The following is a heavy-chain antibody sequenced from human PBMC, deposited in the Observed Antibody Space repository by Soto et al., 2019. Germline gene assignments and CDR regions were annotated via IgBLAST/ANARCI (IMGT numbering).Heavy chain of an antibody. CDR1: GGTFSSYA. D-gene: IGHD2-15*01. Sequence: SVKVSCKASGGTFSSYAISWVRQAPGQGLGWMGGIIPIFGTANYAQKFQGRVTITADKSTSTAYMELSSLRSEDTAVYYCARDCSGGSCYFRANYYYYGMDVWGQGTTVTVSS. CDR2: IIPIFGTA. CDR3: ARDCSGGSCYFRANYYYYGMDV. J-gene: IGHJ6*02. V-gene: IGHV1-69*06.